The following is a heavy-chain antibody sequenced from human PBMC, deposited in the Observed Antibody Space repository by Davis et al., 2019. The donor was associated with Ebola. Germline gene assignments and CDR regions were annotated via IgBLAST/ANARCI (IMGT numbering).Heavy chain of an antibody. CDR1: GGSISSGGYS. CDR3: ARGRLWLSYYYYGMDV. J-gene: IGHJ6*02. CDR2: IYHSGST. Sequence: SETLSLTCAVSGGSISSGGYSWSWIRQPPGKGLEWIGYIYHSGSTYYNPSLKSRVTISVDTSKNQFSLKLSSVTAADTAVYYCARGRLWLSYYYYGMDVWGQGTTVTVSS. D-gene: IGHD5-18*01. V-gene: IGHV4-30-2*01.